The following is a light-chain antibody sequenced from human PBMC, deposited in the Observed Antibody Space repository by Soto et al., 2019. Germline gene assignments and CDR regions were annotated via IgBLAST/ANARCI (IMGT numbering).Light chain of an antibody. V-gene: IGKV4-1*01. J-gene: IGKJ1*01. CDR2: WAS. CDR3: QQHYTTPRT. Sequence: DIVMTQSTDSLAVSLGERATIHCKSSQSILFTSDNKNYLAWYQQKSGQPPRLLIYWASTRESGVPDRFSGRGSGTDFSLTISSLEAEDVAVYYCQQHYTTPRTFGQGTKVDIK. CDR1: QSILFTSDNKNY.